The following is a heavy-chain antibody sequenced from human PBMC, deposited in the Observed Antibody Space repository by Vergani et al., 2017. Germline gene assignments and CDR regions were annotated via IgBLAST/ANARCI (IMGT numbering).Heavy chain of an antibody. CDR1: GFTFSSYA. Sequence: EVQLLESGGGLVQPGGSLRLSCAASGFTFSSYAMSWVRQAPGKGLEWVSAISGSGGSTYYADSVKGRFTISRDNSKNTLYLQMNSLRAEDTAVYYCAKASVYYYDSSGYRPWYYYYMDVWGKGTTVTVSS. J-gene: IGHJ6*03. V-gene: IGHV3-23*01. CDR3: AKASVYYYDSSGYRPWYYYYMDV. CDR2: ISGSGGST. D-gene: IGHD3-22*01.